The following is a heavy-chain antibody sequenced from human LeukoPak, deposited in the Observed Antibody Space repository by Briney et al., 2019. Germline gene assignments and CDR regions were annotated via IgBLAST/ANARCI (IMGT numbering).Heavy chain of an antibody. J-gene: IGHJ5*02. CDR1: GGTFSSYA. D-gene: IGHD3-10*01. CDR3: ARDRFALVRGVDAYRFDP. V-gene: IGHV1-69*01. Sequence: SVKVSCKPSGGTFSSYAISWVRQAPGQGLEWMGGIIPIFGTANYAQKFQGRVTITADESTSTAYMELSSLRSEQTAVYYCARDRFALVRGVDAYRFDPWGQGTLVTVSS. CDR2: IIPIFGTA.